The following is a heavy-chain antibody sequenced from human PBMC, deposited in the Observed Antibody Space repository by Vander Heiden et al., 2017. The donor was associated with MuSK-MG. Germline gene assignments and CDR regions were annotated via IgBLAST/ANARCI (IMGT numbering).Heavy chain of an antibody. CDR2: ISSSSSYI. CDR3: ARDQGRIYGY. J-gene: IGHJ4*02. Sequence: EVQLVESGGGLVKLGGSLRLSCAASGFTFSSYSMNWVRQAPGKGLEWVSSISSSSSYIYYADSVKGRFTISRDNAKNSLYLQMNSLRAEDTAVYYCARDQGRIYGYWGQGTLVTVSS. V-gene: IGHV3-21*01. D-gene: IGHD3-10*01. CDR1: GFTFSSYS.